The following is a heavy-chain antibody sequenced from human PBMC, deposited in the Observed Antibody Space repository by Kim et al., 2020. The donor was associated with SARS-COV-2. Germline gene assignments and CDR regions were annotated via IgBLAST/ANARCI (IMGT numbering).Heavy chain of an antibody. J-gene: IGHJ4*02. D-gene: IGHD6-13*01. V-gene: IGHV4-31*03. CDR3: ARALAAAAVDY. CDR1: GGSISSGGYY. CDR2: IYYSGST. Sequence: SETLSLTCTVSGGSISSGGYYWSWIRQHPGKGLEWIGYIYYSGSTYYNPSLKSRVTISVDTSKNQFSLKLSSVTAADTAVYYCARALAAAAVDYWGQGTLVTVSS.